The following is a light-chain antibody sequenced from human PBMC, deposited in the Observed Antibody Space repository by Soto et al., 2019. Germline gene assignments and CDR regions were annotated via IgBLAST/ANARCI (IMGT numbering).Light chain of an antibody. V-gene: IGKV3-20*01. CDR2: GAS. J-gene: IGKJ4*01. CDR1: QTVSSSY. CDR3: QQYGSSPFT. Sequence: EIVLTQSPGTLSLSPGERATLSCRASQTVSSSYLAWYQQRPGQAPRLLIYGASTRATGIPDRFSGSGSGTDFTLTISRLEPEDFAVYSCQQYGSSPFTFGGGTKVALK.